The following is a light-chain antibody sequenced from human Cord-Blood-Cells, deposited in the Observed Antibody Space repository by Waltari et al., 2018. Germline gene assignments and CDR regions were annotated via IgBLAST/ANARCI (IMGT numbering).Light chain of an antibody. J-gene: IGLJ3*02. Sequence: QSALTHPAPVSGSPGQSSTISCTATSSAVGRYNLVSWYQQHPGKAPKLMIYEGSKRPSGVSNRRSASKSGNTASLTISGLQAEDEADYYCCSYAGSSTWVFGGGTKLTVL. CDR3: CSYAGSSTWV. CDR1: SSAVGRYNL. CDR2: EGS. V-gene: IGLV2-23*01.